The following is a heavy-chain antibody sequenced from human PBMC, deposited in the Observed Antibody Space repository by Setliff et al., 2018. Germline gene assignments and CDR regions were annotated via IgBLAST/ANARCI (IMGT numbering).Heavy chain of an antibody. J-gene: IGHJ4*02. Sequence: SETLSLTCTVSGGSISSSGYYWSWIRQPPGKGLEWIGNIYYSGRTYYNPSLKSRVTISVDTSKNQFSLKLTSVTAADTAVYYCAKITGMVGATPYYFDSWGQGPLVTVSS. CDR1: GGSISSSGYY. V-gene: IGHV4-39*01. D-gene: IGHD1-26*01. CDR3: AKITGMVGATPYYFDS. CDR2: IYYSGRT.